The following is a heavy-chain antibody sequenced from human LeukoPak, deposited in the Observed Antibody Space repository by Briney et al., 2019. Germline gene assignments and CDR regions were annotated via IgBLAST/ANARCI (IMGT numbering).Heavy chain of an antibody. CDR2: IYYSGST. Sequence: SETLSLTCTVSGGSISSYYWSWIRQPPGKGLEWIGYIYYSGSTNYNPSLKSRVTISVDTSKNQFPLKLSSVTAADTAVYYRARVGDPSYYYYYYMDVWGKGTTVTVSS. CDR3: ARVGDPSYYYYYYMDV. J-gene: IGHJ6*03. CDR1: GGSISSYY. D-gene: IGHD4-17*01. V-gene: IGHV4-59*01.